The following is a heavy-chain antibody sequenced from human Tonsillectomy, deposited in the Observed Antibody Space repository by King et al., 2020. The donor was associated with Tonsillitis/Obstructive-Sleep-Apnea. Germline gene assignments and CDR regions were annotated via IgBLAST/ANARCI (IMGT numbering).Heavy chain of an antibody. J-gene: IGHJ6*02. CDR1: GGSISSSY. V-gene: IGHV4-59*01. CDR2: IHYSGNT. CDR3: ARGDSSDYFYGMDV. Sequence: VQLQESGPGLVKPSETLSLTCTVSGGSISSSYWSWIRQPRGKGLEWIGYIHYSGNTSYNPSLKSRVIISVDTSKNQFSLNLSSVTAADTAVYYCARGDSSDYFYGMDVWAQGTTVTVSS. D-gene: IGHD5-18*01.